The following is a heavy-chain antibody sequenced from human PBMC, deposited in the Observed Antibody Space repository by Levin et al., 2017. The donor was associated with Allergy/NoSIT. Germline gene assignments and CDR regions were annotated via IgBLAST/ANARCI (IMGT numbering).Heavy chain of an antibody. V-gene: IGHV3-23*01. CDR1: GFTFSTYA. D-gene: IGHD3-3*01. Sequence: GGSLRLSCAASGFTFSTYAMNWVRQAPGKGLEWVSSISGTGGTTYHADSVKGRFTISRDNSKNTLYLQMNSLRAEDTAVYYCAKANSEWLIVEVGFDPWGQGTLVTVSS. CDR2: ISGTGGTT. J-gene: IGHJ5*02. CDR3: AKANSEWLIVEVGFDP.